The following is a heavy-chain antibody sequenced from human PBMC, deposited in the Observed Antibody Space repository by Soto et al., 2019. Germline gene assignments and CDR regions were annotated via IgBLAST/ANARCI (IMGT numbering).Heavy chain of an antibody. CDR2: IYPGDSDT. CDR3: ARLPGRYYYYYYMDV. V-gene: IGHV5-51*01. D-gene: IGHD3-10*01. Sequence: GESLKISCKGSGYSFTSYWIGWVRQMPGKGLEWMGIIYPGDSDTRYSPSFQGQVTISADKSISTAYLQWSSLKASDTAMYYCARLPGRYYYYYYMDVWGKGTTVTVSS. J-gene: IGHJ6*03. CDR1: GYSFTSYW.